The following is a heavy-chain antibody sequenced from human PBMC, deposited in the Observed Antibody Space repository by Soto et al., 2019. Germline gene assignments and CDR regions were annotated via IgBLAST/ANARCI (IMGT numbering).Heavy chain of an antibody. CDR1: GGSISSYY. J-gene: IGHJ4*02. V-gene: IGHV4-59*01. D-gene: IGHD3-10*01. CDR3: PRSDGSGSYLNY. CDR2: IYYSGST. Sequence: QVQLQESGPGLVKPSETLSLTCTVSGGSISSYYWSWIRQPPGKGLEWIGYIYYSGSTNYNPSLKSRVTISVDTSKNQFSMKLSSVTAADTAVYYCPRSDGSGSYLNYWGQGTLVTVSS.